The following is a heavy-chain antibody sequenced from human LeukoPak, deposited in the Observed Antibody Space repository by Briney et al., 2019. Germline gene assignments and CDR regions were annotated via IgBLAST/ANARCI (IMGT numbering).Heavy chain of an antibody. Sequence: GGSLRLSCAASGFSFSGYAMSWVRQAPGKGLEWVSAISGSGSSTYYADSVKGRFTFSRDNSKNTLYLQMNSLRAEDTAVYYCAKFEGGGFWSGLEYWGQGTLVTVS. CDR3: AKFEGGGFWSGLEY. CDR2: ISGSGSST. V-gene: IGHV3-23*01. CDR1: GFSFSGYA. D-gene: IGHD3-3*01. J-gene: IGHJ4*02.